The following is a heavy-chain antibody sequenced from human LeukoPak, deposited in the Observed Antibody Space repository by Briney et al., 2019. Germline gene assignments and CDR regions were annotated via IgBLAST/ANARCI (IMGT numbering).Heavy chain of an antibody. CDR3: ARDGLLMARGVRNGFDP. J-gene: IGHJ5*02. D-gene: IGHD3-10*01. V-gene: IGHV1-69*13. CDR1: GDSFESLA. Sequence: GASVKVSCKASGDSFESLAITWVRQAPGQGLEWMGGISPLLEETNYAQKFQGRVTITADESTNTAYMELSSLTSDDTAVYYCARDGLLMARGVRNGFDPWGQGTLVTVSS. CDR2: ISPLLEET.